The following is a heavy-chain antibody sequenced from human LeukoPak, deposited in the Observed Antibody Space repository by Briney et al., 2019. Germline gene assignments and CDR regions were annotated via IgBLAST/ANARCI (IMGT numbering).Heavy chain of an antibody. J-gene: IGHJ4*02. CDR2: ISGDSTRT. CDR3: AKVPDYGDFIFDY. Sequence: PGWSLRLSCAASGFTFDDYAMHWVRQAPGKRLQWVSLISGDSTRTYYADSVKGRFTISRDNSKNSLYLQMNSLRTADTALYYCAKVPDYGDFIFDYWGQGTLVTVSS. CDR1: GFTFDDYA. D-gene: IGHD4-17*01. V-gene: IGHV3-43*02.